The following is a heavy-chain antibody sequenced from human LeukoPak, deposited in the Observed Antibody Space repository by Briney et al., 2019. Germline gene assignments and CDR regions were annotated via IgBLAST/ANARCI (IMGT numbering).Heavy chain of an antibody. CDR1: DGSISGYY. V-gene: IGHV4-59*08. Sequence: SETLSLTCTVSDGSISGYYWGWIRQAPGRGLEGIAYIHYTGIKNYNPSLKSRAAISVDTSTNQFSLKLTSVTAADTAMYYCARHITNSGSAFDLWGRGTLVTVSS. CDR2: IHYTGIK. D-gene: IGHD3-10*01. CDR3: ARHITNSGSAFDL. J-gene: IGHJ2*01.